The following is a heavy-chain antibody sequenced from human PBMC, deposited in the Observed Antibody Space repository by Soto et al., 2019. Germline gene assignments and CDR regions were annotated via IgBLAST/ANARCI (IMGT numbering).Heavy chain of an antibody. CDR1: GYSISSSNW. Sequence: QVQLQESGPGLVKPSDTLSLTCAVSGYSISSSNWWGWIRQPPGKGLEWIGYIYYSGPTYYNPSLKRPVTMSVDTSKNQFSLKLTAVTAVATAVYYCARREIQGPIDYWGQGTLVTVSS. CDR2: IYYSGPT. CDR3: ARREIQGPIDY. D-gene: IGHD1-26*01. V-gene: IGHV4-28*01. J-gene: IGHJ4*02.